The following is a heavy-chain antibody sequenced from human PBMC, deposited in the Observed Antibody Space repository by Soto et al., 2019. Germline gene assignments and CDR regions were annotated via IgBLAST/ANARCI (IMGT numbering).Heavy chain of an antibody. CDR1: GGSIISASYS. CDR2: IYSSGST. CDR3: AREDAASIERWFDA. D-gene: IGHD5-18*01. Sequence: QVQLQESGPRLVKPSQTLSLSCAVSGGSIISASYSLNWIRQSPGRGLEWIGHIYSSGSTYYNQSLKSRVSISVDTSNNQFSLKLTSVTAADTAVYFCAREDAASIERWFDAWGQGILVTVSS. V-gene: IGHV4-31*11. J-gene: IGHJ5*02.